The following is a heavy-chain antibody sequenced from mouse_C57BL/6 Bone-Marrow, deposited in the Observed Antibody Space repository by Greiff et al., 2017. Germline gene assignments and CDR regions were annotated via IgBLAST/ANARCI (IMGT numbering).Heavy chain of an antibody. CDR1: GYTFTRYW. J-gene: IGHJ2*01. Sequence: QVQLQQPVAELVMPGASVKLSCKASGYTFTRYWMHWVKQRPGQGLEWIGEIDPSDSYTNYNQKFKGKSTLTVDKSSSTAYMQLSSLTSEDSAVYYCATSYYYGYFDYWGQGTTLTVSS. CDR2: IDPSDSYT. D-gene: IGHD1-1*01. V-gene: IGHV1-69*01. CDR3: ATSYYYGYFDY.